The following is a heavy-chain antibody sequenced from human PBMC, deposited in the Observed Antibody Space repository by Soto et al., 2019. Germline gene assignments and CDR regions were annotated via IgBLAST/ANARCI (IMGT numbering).Heavy chain of an antibody. CDR1: GFTFSSYW. CDR2: INSDGSST. V-gene: IGHV3-74*01. D-gene: IGHD2-8*01. Sequence: GGSLRLSCAASGFTFSSYWMHWVRQAPGKGLVWVSRINSDGSSTSYADSVKGRFSISRDNAKNTLSLQMNSLRAEDTAVYYCARGGYCTSGVCYSSYYGLDVWGQGTTVTVSS. CDR3: ARGGYCTSGVCYSSYYGLDV. J-gene: IGHJ6*02.